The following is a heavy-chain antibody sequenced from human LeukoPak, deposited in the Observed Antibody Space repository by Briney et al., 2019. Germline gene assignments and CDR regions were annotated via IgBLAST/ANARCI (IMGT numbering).Heavy chain of an antibody. CDR1: GFTFSSYA. V-gene: IGHV3-48*04. CDR2: ISGSGSTI. D-gene: IGHD3-22*01. J-gene: IGHJ4*02. CDR3: ASSGDVYDSSGYFCY. Sequence: GGSLRLSCAASGFTFSSYAMSWVRQAPGKGLEWVSAISGSGSTIYYADSVKGRFTISRDNAKNSLYLQMNSLRAEDTAVYYCASSGDVYDSSGYFCYWGQGTLVTVSS.